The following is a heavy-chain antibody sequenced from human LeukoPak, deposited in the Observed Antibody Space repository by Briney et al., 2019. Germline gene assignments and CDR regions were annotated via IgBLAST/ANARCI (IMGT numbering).Heavy chain of an antibody. CDR2: IYSGGST. CDR3: ARDFGDTAFDI. CDR1: GFTVSSNY. D-gene: IGHD3-10*01. V-gene: IGHV3-53*01. J-gene: IGHJ3*02. Sequence: PGGSLRLSCTASGFTVSSNYMSWVRQAPGKGLEWVSVIYSGGSTYYADSVKGRFTISRDNSKNTLYLQMNSLRAEDTAVYYCARDFGDTAFDIWGQGTMVTVSS.